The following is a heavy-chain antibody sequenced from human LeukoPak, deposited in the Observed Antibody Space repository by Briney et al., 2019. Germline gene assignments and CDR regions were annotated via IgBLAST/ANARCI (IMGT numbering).Heavy chain of an antibody. CDR3: ARDRGSRTFDY. J-gene: IGHJ4*02. CDR1: GFTFSSYW. D-gene: IGHD2-2*01. CDR2: INSDGSST. Sequence: GGSLRLSCAASGFTFSSYWMHWVRQAPGKWLVWVSRINSDGSSTSYADSVKGRFTISRDNAKNTLYLQMNSLRAEDTAVYYCARDRGSRTFDYWGQGTLVTVSS. V-gene: IGHV3-74*01.